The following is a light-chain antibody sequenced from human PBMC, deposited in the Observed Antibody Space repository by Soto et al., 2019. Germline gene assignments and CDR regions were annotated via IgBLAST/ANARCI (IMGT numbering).Light chain of an antibody. J-gene: IGKJ1*01. CDR1: QSVSSSY. CDR3: QQYGSSLRT. Sequence: EIVLTQSPGTLSLSPGKRATLSCRASQSVSSSYLAWYQQKPGQAPRLLIYGASSRATGIPDRFSGSGSGTDFTLTISRLEPEDFAVYYCQQYGSSLRTFGQGTKV. V-gene: IGKV3-20*01. CDR2: GAS.